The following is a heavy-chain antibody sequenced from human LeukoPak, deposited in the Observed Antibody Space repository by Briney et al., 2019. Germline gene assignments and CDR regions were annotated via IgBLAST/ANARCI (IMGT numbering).Heavy chain of an antibody. CDR2: NNGDGSTT. Sequence: GGSLRLSCVASGFSLSGYWMYWVRQAPGKGLMYISRNNGDGSTTNYADLVKGRFTMPRDNVKNTLYLKMNSLRAEDTAVYYCARDPRNIGLAPWGQGTLVTVSS. D-gene: IGHD5-12*01. V-gene: IGHV3-74*01. CDR3: ARDPRNIGLAP. CDR1: GFSLSGYW. J-gene: IGHJ5*02.